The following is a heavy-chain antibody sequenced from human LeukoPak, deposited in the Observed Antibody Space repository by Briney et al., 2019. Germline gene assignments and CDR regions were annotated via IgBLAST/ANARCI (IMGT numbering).Heavy chain of an antibody. D-gene: IGHD3-3*01. Sequence: GGSLRLSCAVSGFTVRDNFLNWVRQTPGKGLECVSVLYSGGAAYYADSVKGRFTISRDNSKNTLYLQMNSLRAEDTAVYYCAKDNYDFWSGYPDYWGQGTLVTVSS. CDR1: GFTVRDNF. CDR2: LYSGGAA. CDR3: AKDNYDFWSGYPDY. J-gene: IGHJ4*02. V-gene: IGHV3-53*05.